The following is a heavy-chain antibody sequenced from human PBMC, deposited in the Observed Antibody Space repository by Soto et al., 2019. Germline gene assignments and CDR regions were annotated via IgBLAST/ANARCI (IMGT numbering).Heavy chain of an antibody. CDR2: MNPNSGNT. Sequence: ASVKVSCKASGYTFTSYDINWVRQATGQGLEWMGWMNPNSGNTGYAQKFQGRVTMTRNTSISTAYMELSSLRSEDTAVYYCARVSIAAAGIFDYWGQGTLVTVSS. CDR3: ARVSIAAAGIFDY. J-gene: IGHJ4*02. CDR1: GYTFTSYD. D-gene: IGHD6-13*01. V-gene: IGHV1-8*01.